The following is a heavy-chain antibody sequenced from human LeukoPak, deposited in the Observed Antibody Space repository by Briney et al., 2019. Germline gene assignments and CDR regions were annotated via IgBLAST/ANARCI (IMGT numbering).Heavy chain of an antibody. J-gene: IGHJ6*03. V-gene: IGHV3-53*05. CDR1: GFTVSSND. Sequence: GGSLRLSCAASGFTVSSNDMSWVRQAPGKGLECISVIYSGGSTDYADSVKGRFTISRDNSKNTVYLQMNSLRAEDTAVYFCAKEYGYDYNYFYSMDVWGKGTTVTISS. D-gene: IGHD1-1*01. CDR3: AKEYGYDYNYFYSMDV. CDR2: IYSGGST.